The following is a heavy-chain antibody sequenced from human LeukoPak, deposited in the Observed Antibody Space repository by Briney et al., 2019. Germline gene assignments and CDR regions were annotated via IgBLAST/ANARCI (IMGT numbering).Heavy chain of an antibody. D-gene: IGHD3-9*01. CDR3: ANLILTGYLFDY. J-gene: IGHJ4*02. Sequence: PGGSLRLSCAASGFSLSDYYMSWIRQAPGMGLEWVAYIGVAVNSAGSVSGRFTISRDSATNSVHLQMNSLRVEDAAVYYCANLILTGYLFDYWGQGTLVTVSS. CDR1: GFSLSDYY. V-gene: IGHV3-11*01. CDR2: IGVAV.